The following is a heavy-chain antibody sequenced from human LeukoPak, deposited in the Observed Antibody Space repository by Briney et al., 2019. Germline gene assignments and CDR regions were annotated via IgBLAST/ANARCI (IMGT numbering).Heavy chain of an antibody. CDR3: AGEVDTAMVY. CDR2: ISGDDKFI. D-gene: IGHD5-18*01. CDR1: GFTFSNYW. J-gene: IGHJ4*02. Sequence: PGGSLRLSCAASGFTFSNYWMHWVRQAPGEGLVWVSTISGDDKFIHYADSVKGRFTISRDNAKNTLFLRMNSLRVEDTAVYYCAGEVDTAMVYWGQGTLVTVSS. V-gene: IGHV3-74*01.